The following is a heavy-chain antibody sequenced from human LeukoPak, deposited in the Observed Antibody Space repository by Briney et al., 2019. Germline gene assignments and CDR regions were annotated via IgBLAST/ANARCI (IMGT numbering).Heavy chain of an antibody. CDR2: INHSGST. D-gene: IGHD3-10*01. CDR3: ARRYYGSGRRFDP. V-gene: IGHV4-34*01. J-gene: IGHJ5*02. Sequence: SETLSLTCAVYGGSFSGYYWSWIRQPPGKGLEWIREINHSGSTNYNPSLKSRVTISVDTSKNQFSLKLSSVTAADTAVYYCARRYYGSGRRFDPWGQGTLVTVSS. CDR1: GGSFSGYY.